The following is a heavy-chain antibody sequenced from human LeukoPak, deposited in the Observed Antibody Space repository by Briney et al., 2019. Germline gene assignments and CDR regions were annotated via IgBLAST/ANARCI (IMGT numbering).Heavy chain of an antibody. J-gene: IGHJ5*02. CDR2: MNPNSGNT. CDR3: ARGRQQWLVRGSWFDP. V-gene: IGHV1-8*03. D-gene: IGHD6-19*01. CDR1: GYTFTSYD. Sequence: GASVKVSCKASGYTFTSYDINWVRQAPGQGLEWMGWMNPNSGNTGYAQKFQGRVTITRNTSISTAYMELSRLRSEDTAVYYCARGRQQWLVRGSWFDPWGQGTLVSVSS.